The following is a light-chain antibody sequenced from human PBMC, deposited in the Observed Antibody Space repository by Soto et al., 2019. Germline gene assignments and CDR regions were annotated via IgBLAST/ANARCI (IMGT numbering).Light chain of an antibody. V-gene: IGLV1-44*01. CDR1: IFNIASHP. J-gene: IGLJ3*02. Sequence: QSVLVQPPSASGTPGQKVTIFCSGTIFNIASHPVNWYQRLPGTAPKLLIHSNDQRPSGVPDRFSGSKSCTSASLALSGRPSDDEADYYCATSYQSRNALVFGGGTKLTVL. CDR3: ATSYQSRNALV. CDR2: SND.